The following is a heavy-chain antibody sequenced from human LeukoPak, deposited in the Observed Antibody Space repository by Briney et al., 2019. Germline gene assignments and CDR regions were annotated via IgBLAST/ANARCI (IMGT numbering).Heavy chain of an antibody. CDR3: ARDGYCSSTSCGGVYYYYGMDV. Sequence: PGRSLRLSCAASGFTFSSYAMHWVRQAPGKGLEWVAVISYDGSNKYYADSVKGRFTISRDNSKNTLYLQMNSLRAEDTAVYYCARDGYCSSTSCGGVYYYYGMDVGGKGTTVTVSS. CDR2: ISYDGSNK. J-gene: IGHJ6*04. V-gene: IGHV3-30*04. CDR1: GFTFSSYA. D-gene: IGHD2-2*01.